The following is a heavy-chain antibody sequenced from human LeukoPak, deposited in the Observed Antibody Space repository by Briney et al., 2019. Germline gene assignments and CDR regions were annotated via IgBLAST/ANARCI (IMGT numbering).Heavy chain of an antibody. CDR2: IYHSGST. D-gene: IGHD5-12*01. V-gene: IGHV4-30-2*01. J-gene: IGHJ4*02. Sequence: SETLSLTCAVSGGSISSGGYSWSWIRQPPGKGLEWIGYIYHSGSTYYNPSLKSRVTISVDRSKNQFSLKLSSVTAADTAVYYCARGLSGYEYFDYWGQGTLVTVSS. CDR1: GGSISSGGYS. CDR3: ARGLSGYEYFDY.